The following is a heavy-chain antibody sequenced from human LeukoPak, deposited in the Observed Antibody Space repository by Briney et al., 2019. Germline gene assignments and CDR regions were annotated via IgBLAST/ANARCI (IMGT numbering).Heavy chain of an antibody. V-gene: IGHV3-11*04. CDR3: ARRYDFWNGLYGWFDP. J-gene: IGHJ5*02. CDR2: ISITGYST. D-gene: IGHD3-3*01. Sequence: GGSLRLSCAASGFTFNNYYMSWIRRAPGKGLEWISYISITGYSTYYADSVKGRFTISRDNAKNSLYLQMDNLRPDDTAFYYCARRYDFWNGLYGWFDPWGQGTLVTVSS. CDR1: GFTFNNYY.